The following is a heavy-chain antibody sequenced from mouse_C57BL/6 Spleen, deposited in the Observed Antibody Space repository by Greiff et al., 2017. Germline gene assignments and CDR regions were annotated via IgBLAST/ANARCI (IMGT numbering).Heavy chain of an antibody. CDR2: INPSSGYT. V-gene: IGHV1-4*01. D-gene: IGHD1-1*01. CDR1: GYTFTSYT. Sequence: QVQLQQSGAELARPGASVKMSCKASGYTFTSYTMHWVKQRPGQGLEWIGYINPSSGYTKYNQKFKDKATLTADKSSSTAYMQLSSLTSEDSAVYYCARSVYYYGSSYGWYFDVWGTGTTVTVSS. J-gene: IGHJ1*03. CDR3: ARSVYYYGSSYGWYFDV.